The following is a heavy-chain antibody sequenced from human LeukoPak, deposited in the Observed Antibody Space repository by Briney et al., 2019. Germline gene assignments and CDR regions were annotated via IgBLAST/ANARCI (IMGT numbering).Heavy chain of an antibody. Sequence: PSETLSLTCTVSGGSISSSSYYWGWIRQPPGKGLEWIGSIYYSGSTNYNPSLKSRVTISVDTSKNQFSLKLSSVTAADTAVYYCAREMGSSSWYVLDYWGQGTLVTVSS. CDR2: IYYSGST. CDR3: AREMGSSSWYVLDY. CDR1: GGSISSSSYY. D-gene: IGHD6-13*01. V-gene: IGHV4-39*07. J-gene: IGHJ4*02.